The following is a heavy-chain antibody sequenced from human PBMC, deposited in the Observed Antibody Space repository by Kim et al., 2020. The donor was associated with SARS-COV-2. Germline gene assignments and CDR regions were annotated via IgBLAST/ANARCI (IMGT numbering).Heavy chain of an antibody. D-gene: IGHD1-1*01. CDR3: ARPRSNWDDAFDI. J-gene: IGHJ3*02. CDR2: IYPGDSET. V-gene: IGHV5-51*01. CDR1: GYSFTSFW. Sequence: GESLKISCQASGYSFTSFWIGWVRQMPGRGLEWMGIIYPGDSETRYRPSLQGQVTISADKSISTAYLQWSSLKASDTAIYYCARPRSNWDDAFDIWGQGTMVTVSS.